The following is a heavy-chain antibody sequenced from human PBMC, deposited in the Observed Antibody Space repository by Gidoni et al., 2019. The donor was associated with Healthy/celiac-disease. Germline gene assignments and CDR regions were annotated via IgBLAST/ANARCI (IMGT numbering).Heavy chain of an antibody. CDR2: ISYDGSNK. Sequence: QVPLVESGGGVVQPGRSLTLSCAASGFPFSSYAIHWVRQAPGKGLEWVAVISYDGSNKYYADSVKGRFTISRDNSKNTLYLQMNSLRAEDTAVYYCARDREDDSIKFGGHNWFDPWGQGTLVTVSS. J-gene: IGHJ5*02. CDR1: GFPFSSYA. CDR3: ARDREDDSIKFGGHNWFDP. D-gene: IGHD3-16*01. V-gene: IGHV3-30-3*01.